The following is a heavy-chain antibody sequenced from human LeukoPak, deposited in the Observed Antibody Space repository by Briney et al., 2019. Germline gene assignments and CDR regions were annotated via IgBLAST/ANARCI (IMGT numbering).Heavy chain of an antibody. CDR3: ASLKASIVGATTGFGAFDI. J-gene: IGHJ3*02. V-gene: IGHV1-2*02. D-gene: IGHD1-26*01. CDR2: INPNSGGT. Sequence: ASVKVSCKASGYTFTGYYMHWVRQAPGQGLEWMGWINPNSGGTNYAQKFQGRVTMTRDTSISTAYMELSRLRSDDTAVHYCASLKASIVGATTGFGAFDIWGQGTMVTVSS. CDR1: GYTFTGYY.